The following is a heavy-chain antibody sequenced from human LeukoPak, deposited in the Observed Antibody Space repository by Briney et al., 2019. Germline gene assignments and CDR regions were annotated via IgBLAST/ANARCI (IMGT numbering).Heavy chain of an antibody. J-gene: IGHJ5*02. CDR2: IGGHNLIP. CDR1: GYSFSTGG. Sequence: ASAKVSCKASGYSFSTGGVSGVRRAPGQGLEAIVWIGGHNLIPSYAQKVQGRVSMTTDTSTSTAYMELRSLRSDDTAVYYCARDFQCSSNRCQDCFDPWGQGTLVTVSS. D-gene: IGHD2-2*01. V-gene: IGHV1-18*01. CDR3: ARDFQCSSNRCQDCFDP.